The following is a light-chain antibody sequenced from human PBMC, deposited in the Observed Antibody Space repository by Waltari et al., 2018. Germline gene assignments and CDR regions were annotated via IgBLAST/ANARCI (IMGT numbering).Light chain of an antibody. J-gene: IGLJ3*02. CDR1: SGDVGRYKL. V-gene: IGLV2-23*02. CDR2: EVG. Sequence: QSALTQPASVSGSPGQSITISCTGTSGDVGRYKLVSWYQQHPGKAPKLMIYEVGKRPSGISNRVSGSKSGNTASLTIAGLQADDEADYYCCSYAGAGTGVFGGGTKVTVL. CDR3: CSYAGAGTGV.